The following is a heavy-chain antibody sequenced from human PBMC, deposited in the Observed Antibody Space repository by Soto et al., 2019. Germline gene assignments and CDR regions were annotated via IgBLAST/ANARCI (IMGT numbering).Heavy chain of an antibody. Sequence: SSETLSLTCTVSGASISSANYYWGWIRQPPGKRLEWIGGSSYSETTYYNPSLRSPVTISLDTSKNQFSLKLSSVTAADTVVYYCARVRGRLLRFDPWGQGTLVTVSS. D-gene: IGHD2-15*01. CDR2: SSYSETT. CDR1: GASISSANYY. V-gene: IGHV4-39*01. CDR3: ARVRGRLLRFDP. J-gene: IGHJ5*02.